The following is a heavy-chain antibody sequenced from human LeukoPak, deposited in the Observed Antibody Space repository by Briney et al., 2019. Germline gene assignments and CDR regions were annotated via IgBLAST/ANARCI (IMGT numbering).Heavy chain of an antibody. V-gene: IGHV3-21*01. Sequence: PGGSLRLSCAASGFTFSSYSMNWVRQAPGKGLEWVSSISSSSSYIYYADSVKGRFTISRDNAKNSLYLQMNSLRAEDTAVYYCARVSSGWYLGGFDPWGQGTLVTVSS. CDR2: ISSSSSYI. D-gene: IGHD6-19*01. CDR3: ARVSSGWYLGGFDP. CDR1: GFTFSSYS. J-gene: IGHJ5*02.